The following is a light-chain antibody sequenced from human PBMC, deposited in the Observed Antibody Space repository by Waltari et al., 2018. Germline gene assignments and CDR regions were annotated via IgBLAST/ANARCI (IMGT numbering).Light chain of an antibody. CDR2: GAS. V-gene: IGKV3-20*01. CDR3: QHYVRLPVS. J-gene: IGKJ1*01. Sequence: EIVLTQSPGTLSLSPGERATLSCRASQSVSRSLDGYQQKPGQAPRLLIYGASSRATGVPDRFSGSGSGTDFSLTISRLEPEDFAVYYCQHYVRLPVSFGQGTKVEIK. CDR1: QSVSRS.